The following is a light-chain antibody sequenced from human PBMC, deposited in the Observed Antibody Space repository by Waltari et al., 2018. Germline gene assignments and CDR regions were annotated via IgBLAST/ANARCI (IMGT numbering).Light chain of an antibody. V-gene: IGKV1-39*01. CDR3: QPTYTSLAWT. Sequence: DIQMTQSPSSLSASVGDRVTITCRPSQSIDKFLNWYQKKPGNAPDLLIYAASTLQPGVPSRFSGSGSGTDFTLTITSLHPEDFATYYCQPTYTSLAWTFGQGTKVEIK. J-gene: IGKJ1*01. CDR1: QSIDKF. CDR2: AAS.